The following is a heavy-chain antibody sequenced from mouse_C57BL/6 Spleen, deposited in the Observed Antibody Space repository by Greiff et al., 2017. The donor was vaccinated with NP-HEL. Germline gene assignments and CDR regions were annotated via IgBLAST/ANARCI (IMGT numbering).Heavy chain of an antibody. CDR3: ARGSSGSSPDY. D-gene: IGHD1-1*01. Sequence: VQLQQSGPELVKPGASVKISCKASGYSFTGYYMNWVKQSPEKSLEWIGEINPSTGGTTYNQKFKAKATLTVDKSSSTAYMQLKSLTSEDSAVYYCARGSSGSSPDYWGQGTTLTVSS. CDR1: GYSFTGYY. V-gene: IGHV1-42*01. J-gene: IGHJ2*01. CDR2: INPSTGGT.